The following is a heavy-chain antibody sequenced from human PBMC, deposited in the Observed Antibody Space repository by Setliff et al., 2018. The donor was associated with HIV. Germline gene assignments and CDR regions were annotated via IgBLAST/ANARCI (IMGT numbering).Heavy chain of an antibody. CDR3: ARGDPVAGTLKIDLGSGDWFDP. CDR2: IYHSGST. V-gene: IGHV4-30-2*01. D-gene: IGHD6-19*01. Sequence: PSETLSLTCAVSGGSISSGGYSWSWIRQPPGKGLEWIGYIYHSGSTYYNPSLKSRVTISLDTSQNQFSLKLSSVTAADTAVYYCARGDPVAGTLKIDLGSGDWFDPWGQGSLVIVSS. J-gene: IGHJ5*02. CDR1: GGSISSGGYS.